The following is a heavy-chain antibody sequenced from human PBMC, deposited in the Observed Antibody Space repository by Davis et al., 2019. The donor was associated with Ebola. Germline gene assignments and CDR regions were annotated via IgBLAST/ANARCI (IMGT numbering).Heavy chain of an antibody. CDR2: IDTNTGNP. D-gene: IGHD4-23*01. CDR3: AREGTYGVNPFVPFDS. CDR1: GYTFTSHA. J-gene: IGHJ4*02. Sequence: ASVKVSCKASGYTFTSHAMNWVRQAPGQGLEWLGWIDTNTGNPTYAQGFTGRFVFSLDTSVSTVYLQISGLKADDIAVYYCAREGTYGVNPFVPFDSWGQGTLVTVSS. V-gene: IGHV7-4-1*02.